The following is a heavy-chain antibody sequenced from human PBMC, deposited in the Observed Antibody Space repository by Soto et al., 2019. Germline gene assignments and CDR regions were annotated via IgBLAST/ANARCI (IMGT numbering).Heavy chain of an antibody. D-gene: IGHD1-26*01. CDR2: ISAYNGNT. J-gene: IGHJ3*02. CDR3: ARTSHYYGSPDAFDI. V-gene: IGHV1-18*01. CDR1: GYTFTSYG. Sequence: ASVKVSCKASGYTFTSYGISWVRQAPGQGLEWMGWISAYNGNTNYAQKLQGRVTMTTDTSTSTAYMELRSPRSDDTAVYYCARTSHYYGSPDAFDIWGQGTMVTVSS.